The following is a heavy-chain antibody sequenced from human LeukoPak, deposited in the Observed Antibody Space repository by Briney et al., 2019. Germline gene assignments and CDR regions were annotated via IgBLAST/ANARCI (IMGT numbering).Heavy chain of an antibody. Sequence: GGSLRLSCAASGFTFSGSAMHWVRQASGKGLEWVGRIRSKANSYTTTYAASVKGRFTISRDDSKNTAYLQMNSLKTEDTAVYYCTRHPLWFGEPTSDYWAREPWSPSPQ. CDR2: IRSKANSYTT. D-gene: IGHD3-10*01. V-gene: IGHV3-73*01. J-gene: IGHJ4*02. CDR1: GFTFSGSA. CDR3: TRHPLWFGEPTSDY.